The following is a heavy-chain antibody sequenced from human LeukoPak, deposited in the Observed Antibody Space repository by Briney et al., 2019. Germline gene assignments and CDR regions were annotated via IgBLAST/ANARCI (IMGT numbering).Heavy chain of an antibody. CDR3: IAHFPYFYGFDV. D-gene: IGHD3-3*02. CDR2: IKSEGEGGTT. CDR1: GFTIGTAW. Sequence: GGSLRLSCVSSGFTIGTAWMSCVRQAPGKGLEWLGHIKSEGEGGTTDYAAPAKGRFAISRDDSKNMIYLQMSSLKIDDTAIYYCIAHFPYFYGFDVWGKGTTVTVSS. J-gene: IGHJ6*04. V-gene: IGHV3-15*01.